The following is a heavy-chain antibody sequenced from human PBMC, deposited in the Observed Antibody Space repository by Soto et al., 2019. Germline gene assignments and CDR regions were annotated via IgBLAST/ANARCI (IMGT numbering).Heavy chain of an antibody. CDR1: GGSISSGGYS. J-gene: IGHJ3*02. Sequence: SETLSLTCAVSGGSISSGGYSWSWIRQPPGKGLEWIGYIYDSGSSYYNPSLKSRVTISLDRSKNQFSLKLSSVTAADTAVYYCARVPARLGAFDIWGQGTMVTVSS. V-gene: IGHV4-30-2*01. D-gene: IGHD2-2*01. CDR3: ARVPARLGAFDI. CDR2: IYDSGSS.